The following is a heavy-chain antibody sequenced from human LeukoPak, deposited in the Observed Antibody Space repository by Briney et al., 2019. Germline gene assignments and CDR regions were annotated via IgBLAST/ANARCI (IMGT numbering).Heavy chain of an antibody. Sequence: PGGSLRLSCAASGFTFSSYWMHWVRHVPGKGLVWVSRINSDGSGTSYPDSVKGRFTISRDNAKNTLYLQMNSLRAEDMAVYYCAREATGLDYWGQGILVTVSP. CDR3: AREATGLDY. CDR1: GFTFSSYW. D-gene: IGHD1-26*01. V-gene: IGHV3-74*01. CDR2: INSDGSGT. J-gene: IGHJ4*02.